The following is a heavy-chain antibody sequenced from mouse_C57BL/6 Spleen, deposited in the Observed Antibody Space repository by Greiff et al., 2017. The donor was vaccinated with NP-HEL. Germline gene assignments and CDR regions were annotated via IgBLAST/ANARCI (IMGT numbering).Heavy chain of an antibody. Sequence: VQLQQSGTEIVRPGASVKLSCTASGFNIKDDYMHWVKQRPEQGLEWIGWIDPENGDTEYASKFQGKATITADTSSNTAYLQLSSLTSEDTAVYYCTTGSDYAMDYWGQGTSVTVSS. CDR3: TTGSDYAMDY. D-gene: IGHD3-2*02. J-gene: IGHJ4*01. V-gene: IGHV14-4*01. CDR1: GFNIKDDY. CDR2: IDPENGDT.